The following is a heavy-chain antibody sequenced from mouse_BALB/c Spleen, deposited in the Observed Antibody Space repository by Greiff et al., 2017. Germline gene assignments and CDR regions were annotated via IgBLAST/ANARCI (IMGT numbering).Heavy chain of an antibody. CDR1: GFTFSSYG. Sequence: EVQVVESGGDLVKPGGSLKLSCAASGFTFSSYGMSWVRQTPDKRLEWVATISSGGSYTYYPDSVKGRFTISRDNAKNTLYLQMSSLKSEDTAMYYCARHGGDYFDYWGQGTTLTVSS. V-gene: IGHV5-6*01. CDR3: ARHGGDYFDY. CDR2: ISSGGSYT. J-gene: IGHJ2*01.